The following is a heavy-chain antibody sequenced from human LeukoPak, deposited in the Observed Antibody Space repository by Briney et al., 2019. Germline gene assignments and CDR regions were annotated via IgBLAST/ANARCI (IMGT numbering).Heavy chain of an antibody. Sequence: GGSLRLSCAASGFTFSSYGMHWVRQAPGKGLEWVAVIWYDGSNKYYADSVKGRFTISRDNSKNTLYLQMNSLRAEDTAVYYCAKDNGGNFVDYWGREPWSPSPQ. V-gene: IGHV3-33*06. CDR1: GFTFSSYG. D-gene: IGHD4-23*01. CDR3: AKDNGGNFVDY. CDR2: IWYDGSNK. J-gene: IGHJ4*02.